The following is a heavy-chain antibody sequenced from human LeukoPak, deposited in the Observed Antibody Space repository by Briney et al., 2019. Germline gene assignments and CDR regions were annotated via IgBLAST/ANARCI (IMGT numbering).Heavy chain of an antibody. CDR2: IYYSGST. J-gene: IGHJ4*02. CDR3: ARDATGYYFDY. V-gene: IGHV4-59*01. D-gene: IGHD3-9*01. CDR1: GGSISSYY. Sequence: ASGTLSLTCTVSGGSISSYYWSWIRQPPGKGLEWIGYIYYSGSTNYNPSLKSRVTISVDTSKNQFSLKLSSVTAADTAVYYCARDATGYYFDYWGQGTLVTVSS.